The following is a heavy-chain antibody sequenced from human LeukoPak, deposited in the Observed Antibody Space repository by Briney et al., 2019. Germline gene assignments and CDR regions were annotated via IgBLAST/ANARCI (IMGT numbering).Heavy chain of an antibody. V-gene: IGHV1-18*01. CDR2: ISAYNGNT. CDR3: ARGRIVVVPAAIGDWYFDL. CDR1: GYTFTSYG. Sequence: ASVKVSCKASGYTFTSYGFSWVRQAPGQGLEWMGWISAYNGNTNYAQKLQGRVTMTTDTSTSTAYMELRSLRSDDTAVYYCARGRIVVVPAAIGDWYFDLWGRGTLVTVSS. J-gene: IGHJ2*01. D-gene: IGHD2-2*02.